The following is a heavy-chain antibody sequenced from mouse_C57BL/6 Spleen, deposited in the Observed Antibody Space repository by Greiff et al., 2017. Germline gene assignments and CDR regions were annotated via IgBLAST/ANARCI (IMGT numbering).Heavy chain of an antibody. CDR1: GFTFSNYW. J-gene: IGHJ4*01. V-gene: IGHV6-3*01. D-gene: IGHD1-1*01. CDR3: TESSYDYYAMDY. Sequence: DVKLVESGGGLVQPGGSMKLSCVASGFTFSNYWMNWVRQSPEKGLEWVAQIRLKSDNYATHYAESVKGRFTISRDDSKSSVYLQMNNLRAEDTGIYYCTESSYDYYAMDYWGQGTSVTVAS. CDR2: IRLKSDNYAT.